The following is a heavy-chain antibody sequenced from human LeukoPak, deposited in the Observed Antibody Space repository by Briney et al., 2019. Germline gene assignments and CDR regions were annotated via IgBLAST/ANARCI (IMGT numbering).Heavy chain of an antibody. J-gene: IGHJ1*01. D-gene: IGHD6-13*01. CDR1: GFTFSSYG. CDR3: AKRSSWSHTEYFQH. Sequence: TGRSLRLSCAASGFTFSSYGMHWVRQAPGKGLEWVVVISYDGSNKYYADSVKGRFTISRDNSKNTLYLQMNSLRAEDTAVYYCAKRSSWSHTEYFQHWGQGTLVTVSS. CDR2: ISYDGSNK. V-gene: IGHV3-30*18.